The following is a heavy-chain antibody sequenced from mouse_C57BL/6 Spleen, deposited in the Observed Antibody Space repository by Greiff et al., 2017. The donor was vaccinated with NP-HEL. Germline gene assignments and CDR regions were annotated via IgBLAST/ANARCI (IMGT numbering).Heavy chain of an antibody. CDR1: GYTFTSYW. D-gene: IGHD2-5*01. CDR3: ARSNYSNFYYAMDY. CDR2: INPSSGYT. Sequence: QVHVKQSGAELAKPGASVKLSCKASGYTFTSYWMHWVKQRPGQGLEWIGYINPSSGYTKYNQKFKDKATLTADKSSSTAYMQLSSLTYEDSAVYYCARSNYSNFYYAMDYWGQGTSVTVSS. V-gene: IGHV1-7*01. J-gene: IGHJ4*01.